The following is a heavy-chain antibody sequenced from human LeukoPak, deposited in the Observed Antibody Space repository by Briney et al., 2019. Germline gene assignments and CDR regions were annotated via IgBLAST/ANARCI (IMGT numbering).Heavy chain of an antibody. CDR2: INHSGST. D-gene: IGHD3-10*01. CDR1: VGSFSGYY. CDR3: ARGRITMVRGVSRIYGMDV. V-gene: IGHV4-34*01. J-gene: IGHJ6*04. Sequence: RPSETLSLTCAVYVGSFSGYYWSWIRQPPGKGLEWIGEINHSGSTNYNPSLKSRVTISVDTSKNQFSLKLSSVTAADTAVYYCARGRITMVRGVSRIYGMDVWGKGTTVTVSS.